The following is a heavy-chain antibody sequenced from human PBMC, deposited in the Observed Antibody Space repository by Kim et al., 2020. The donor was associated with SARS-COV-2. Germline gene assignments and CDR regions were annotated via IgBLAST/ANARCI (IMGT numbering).Heavy chain of an antibody. V-gene: IGHV1-69*13. Sequence: SVKVSCKASGGTFSSYAISWVRQAPGQGLEWMGGIIPIFGTANYAQKFQGRVTITADESTSTAYMELSSLRSEDTAVYYCAREEFVTGSIAAAGHFGDFDYWGQGTLVTVSS. CDR2: IIPIFGTA. D-gene: IGHD6-13*01. J-gene: IGHJ4*02. CDR1: GGTFSSYA. CDR3: AREEFVTGSIAAAGHFGDFDY.